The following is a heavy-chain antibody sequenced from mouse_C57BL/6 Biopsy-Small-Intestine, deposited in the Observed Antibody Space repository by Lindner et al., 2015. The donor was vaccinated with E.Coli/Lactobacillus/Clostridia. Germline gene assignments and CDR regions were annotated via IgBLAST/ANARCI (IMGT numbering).Heavy chain of an antibody. J-gene: IGHJ2*01. CDR3: ARREVYYFDY. V-gene: IGHV1-42*01. CDR1: GYSFTGYY. CDR2: INPSTGGA. Sequence: VQLQESGPELVKPGASVKISCKASGYSFTGYYMNWVKQSPEKSLEWIGEINPSTGGATYNQKFRAKATLTIDKSSSTAYMQFKSLASEDSAVYYCARREVYYFDYWGQGTTLTVSS.